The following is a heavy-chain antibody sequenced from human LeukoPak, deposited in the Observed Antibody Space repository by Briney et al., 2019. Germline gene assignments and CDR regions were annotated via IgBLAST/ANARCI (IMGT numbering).Heavy chain of an antibody. D-gene: IGHD5-12*01. Sequence: GGSLRLSCAASGFTFSSYGMHWVRQAPGKGLEWVSSISSSSSYIYYADSVKGRFTISRDNAKNSLYLQMNSLRAEDTAVYYCARDRDSGYVDYFDYWGQGTLVTVSS. CDR3: ARDRDSGYVDYFDY. J-gene: IGHJ4*02. CDR2: ISSSSSYI. CDR1: GFTFSSYG. V-gene: IGHV3-21*01.